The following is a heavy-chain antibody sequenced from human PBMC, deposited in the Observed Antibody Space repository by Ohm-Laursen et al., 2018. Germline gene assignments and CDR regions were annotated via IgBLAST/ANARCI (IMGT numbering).Heavy chain of an antibody. J-gene: IGHJ6*02. D-gene: IGHD3-3*01. CDR3: ARDGRYDFWSGYYTDYYGMDV. Sequence: SLRLSCAASGFTVSSNYMSWVRQAPGKGLEWVSVIYSGGSTYYADSVKGRFTISRDNSKNTLYLQMNSLRAEDTAVYYCARDGRYDFWSGYYTDYYGMDVWGQGTLVTVSS. CDR1: GFTVSSNY. CDR2: IYSGGST. V-gene: IGHV3-53*01.